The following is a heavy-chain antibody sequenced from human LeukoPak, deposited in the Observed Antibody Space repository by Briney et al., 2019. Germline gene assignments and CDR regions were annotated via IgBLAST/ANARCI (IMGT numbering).Heavy chain of an antibody. Sequence: GSVTLSCKASGYTFTGYYMHWVRQAPGQGLEWMGWINPNSGGTNYAQKFQGRVTMTRDTSISTAYMELSRLRSDDTAVYYCARGHNYCGGDCSPFDPWGQETLVTASS. V-gene: IGHV1-2*02. CDR3: ARGHNYCGGDCSPFDP. CDR2: INPNSGGT. J-gene: IGHJ5*02. D-gene: IGHD2-21*02. CDR1: GYTFTGYY.